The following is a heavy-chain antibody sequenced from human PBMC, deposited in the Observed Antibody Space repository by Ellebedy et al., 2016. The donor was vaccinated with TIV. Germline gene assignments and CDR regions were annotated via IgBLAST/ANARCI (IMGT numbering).Heavy chain of an antibody. J-gene: IGHJ4*02. Sequence: GESLKISXAASGFTFSDYYMTWIRQAPGKGLEWVSYISRSGDVIYYADSVRGRFTISRDNAKNSLYLQMNSLRAEDTAVYYCARGGKSDDWNSLTYWGQGTLVTVSS. CDR2: ISRSGDVI. D-gene: IGHD1-7*01. V-gene: IGHV3-11*01. CDR3: ARGGKSDDWNSLTY. CDR1: GFTFSDYY.